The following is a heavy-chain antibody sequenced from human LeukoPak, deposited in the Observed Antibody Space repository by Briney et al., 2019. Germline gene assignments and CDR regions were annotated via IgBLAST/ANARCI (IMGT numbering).Heavy chain of an antibody. D-gene: IGHD6-19*01. J-gene: IGHJ4*02. V-gene: IGHV4-59*01. CDR2: IYYSGGT. CDR1: GGSISSYY. Sequence: SETLSLTCTVSGGSISSYYWSWIRQPPGKGLEWIGYIYYSGGTNYNPSLKSRVTISVDTSKNQFSLKLSSVTAADTAVYYCARGVGYSSGWFLFGYWGQGTLVTVSS. CDR3: ARGVGYSSGWFLFGY.